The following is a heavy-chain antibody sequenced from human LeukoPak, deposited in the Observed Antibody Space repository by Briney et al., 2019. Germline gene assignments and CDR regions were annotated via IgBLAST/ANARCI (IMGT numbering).Heavy chain of an antibody. D-gene: IGHD3-3*01. Sequence: SVKVSCKASGGTFSSYAISWVRQAPGQGLEWMGGIIPIFGTANYAQKFQGRVTITTDESTSTAYMELNSLRAEDTAVYYCAKDMHHGGPDDFWSGYCLDYWGQGTLVTVSS. J-gene: IGHJ4*02. CDR1: GGTFSSYA. CDR2: IIPIFGTA. CDR3: AKDMHHGGPDDFWSGYCLDY. V-gene: IGHV1-69*05.